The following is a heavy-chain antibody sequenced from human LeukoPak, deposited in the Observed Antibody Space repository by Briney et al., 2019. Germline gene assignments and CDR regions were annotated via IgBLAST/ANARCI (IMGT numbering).Heavy chain of an antibody. CDR2: IYYSGST. CDR1: GGSFSGYY. V-gene: IGHV4-34*01. D-gene: IGHD6-19*01. CDR3: ARAVPEYSSGWEGGFDY. Sequence: SETLSLTCAVYGGSFSGYYWSWIRQPPGKGLEWIGSIYYSGSTYYNPSLKSRVTISVDTSKNQFSLKLSSVTAADTAVYYCARAVPEYSSGWEGGFDYWGQGTLVTVSS. J-gene: IGHJ4*02.